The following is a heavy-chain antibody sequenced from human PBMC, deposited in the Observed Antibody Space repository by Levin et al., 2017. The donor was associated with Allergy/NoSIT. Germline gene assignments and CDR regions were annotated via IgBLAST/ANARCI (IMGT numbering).Heavy chain of an antibody. D-gene: IGHD4-17*01. V-gene: IGHV1-2*02. CDR3: ARNDYGDYVQNFDY. J-gene: IGHJ4*02. CDR1: GYTFTDHY. Sequence: GESLKISCEAAGYTFTDHYIHWVRQAPGQGLEWMGWVNYNTGDTHCAQRFQDRVTITRDTSITTAYIEVSSLTFDDTALYFCARNDYGDYVQNFDYWGQGTLVTVSS. CDR2: VNYNTGDT.